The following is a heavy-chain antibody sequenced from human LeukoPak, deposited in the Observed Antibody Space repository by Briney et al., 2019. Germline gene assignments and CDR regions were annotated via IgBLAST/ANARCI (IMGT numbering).Heavy chain of an antibody. V-gene: IGHV3-11*04. D-gene: IGHD5-18*01. Sequence: GGSLRLSCAASGFTFSDYYMSWIREAPGKGLEWVSDISSSGTTIHYADSVKGRFTISRDNAKNSLYLQMSSLRAEDTAVYYCARGLDDGYSYGFDYWGQGTLVTVSS. CDR3: ARGLDDGYSYGFDY. CDR1: GFTFSDYY. J-gene: IGHJ4*02. CDR2: ISSSGTTI.